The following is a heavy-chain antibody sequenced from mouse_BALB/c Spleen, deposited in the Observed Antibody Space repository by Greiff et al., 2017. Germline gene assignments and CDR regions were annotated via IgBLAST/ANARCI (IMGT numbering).Heavy chain of an antibody. V-gene: IGHV2-9*02. CDR3: AREFYYGSSYKYFDV. CDR1: GFSLTSYG. CDR2: IWAGGST. Sequence: VHLVESGPGLVAPSQSLSITCTVSGFSLTSYGVHWVRQPPGKGLEWLGVIWAGGSTNYNSALMSRLSISKDNSKSQVFLKMNSLQTDDTAMYYCAREFYYGSSYKYFDVWGAGTTVTVSS. J-gene: IGHJ1*01. D-gene: IGHD1-1*01.